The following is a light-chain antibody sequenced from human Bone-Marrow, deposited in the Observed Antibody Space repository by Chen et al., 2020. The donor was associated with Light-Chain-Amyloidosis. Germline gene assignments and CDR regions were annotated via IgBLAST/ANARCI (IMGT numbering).Light chain of an antibody. V-gene: IGLV6-57*01. J-gene: IGLJ3*02. CDR2: EDD. CDR1: SGSIATNY. CDR3: QSYQGSSQGV. Sequence: NFMLTQPHSVSESPRNTLIISCTLSSGSIATNYVQWYQQRPGSSPTTVIYEDDQRPSGVPDLFSGSIDRSSNSASLTISGLKTEDEADYYCQSYQGSSQGVFGGGTKLTVL.